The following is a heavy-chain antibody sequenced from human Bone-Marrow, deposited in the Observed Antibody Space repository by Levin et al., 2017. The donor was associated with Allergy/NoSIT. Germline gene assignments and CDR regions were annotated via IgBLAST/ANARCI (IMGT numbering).Heavy chain of an antibody. CDR1: GFTFSSYG. CDR2: VGSAGDT. CDR3: ARGASGGYGRDWYYGLDV. Sequence: AGGSLRLSCEVSGFTFSSYGMHWVRQTAGKALEWVSAVGSAGDTSYAASVKGRFTITRENARYSFFLQMNSLRDGETAVYYCARGASGGYGRDWYYGLDVWGQGTTVIVAS. J-gene: IGHJ6*02. D-gene: IGHD1-26*01. V-gene: IGHV3-13*04.